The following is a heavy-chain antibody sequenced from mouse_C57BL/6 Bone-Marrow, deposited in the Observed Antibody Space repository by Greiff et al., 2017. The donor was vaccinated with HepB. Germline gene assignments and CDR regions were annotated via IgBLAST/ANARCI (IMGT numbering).Heavy chain of an antibody. D-gene: IGHD2-5*01. J-gene: IGHJ4*01. CDR2: IWSGGST. V-gene: IGHV2-2*01. CDR1: GFSLTSYG. Sequence: QVQLQQSGPGLVQPSQSLSITCTVSGFSLTSYGVHWVRQSPGKGLEWLGVIWSGGSTDYNAAFISRLSISKDNSKSQVFFKMNSLQADATAIYYCATPYYSNSYYAMDYWGQGTSVTVSS. CDR3: ATPYYSNSYYAMDY.